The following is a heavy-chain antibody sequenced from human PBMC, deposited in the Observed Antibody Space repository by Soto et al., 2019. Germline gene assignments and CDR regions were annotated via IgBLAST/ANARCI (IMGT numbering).Heavy chain of an antibody. CDR2: VSYDGSKK. V-gene: IGHV3-30*01. D-gene: IGHD3-16*01. CDR1: GFIFTSYI. CDR3: ARSKRLLFACNFDP. Sequence: QVQLVESGGGVVQPRRSLRLSCAASGFIFTSYIVHWDRQAPGKGLEWVASVSYDGSKKHYADSVKGRFSISRHNSKNTVYLQMNSLRTQDTAVYYCARSKRLLFACNFDPWGQGTLVTVSS. J-gene: IGHJ5*02.